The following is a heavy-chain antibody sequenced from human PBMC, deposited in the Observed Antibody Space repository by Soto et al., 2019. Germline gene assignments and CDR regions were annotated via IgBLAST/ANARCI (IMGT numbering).Heavy chain of an antibody. CDR2: IYYSGST. V-gene: IGHV4-39*01. J-gene: IGHJ4*02. Sequence: SETLSLTCTVSGGSISSSSYYWGWIRQPPGKGLEWIGSIYYSGSTYYNPSLKSRVTISVDTSKNQFSLKLSSVTAADTAVYYCARHPLYYYDSSGYPPNPYYFDYWGQGTLVTVSS. D-gene: IGHD3-22*01. CDR1: GGSISSSSYY. CDR3: ARHPLYYYDSSGYPPNPYYFDY.